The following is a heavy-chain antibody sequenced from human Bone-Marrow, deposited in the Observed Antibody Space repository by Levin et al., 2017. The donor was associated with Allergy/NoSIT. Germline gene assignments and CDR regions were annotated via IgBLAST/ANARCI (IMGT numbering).Heavy chain of an antibody. J-gene: IGHJ4*02. D-gene: IGHD1-1*01. CDR2: ISSSSSYT. CDR1: GFTFSDYY. CDR3: ARDPRGWNDARPGDY. Sequence: GESLKISCAASGFTFSDYYMSWIRQAPGKGLEWVSYISSSSSYTNYADSVKGRFTISRDNAKNSLYLQMNSLRAEDTAVYYCARDPRGWNDARPGDYWGQGTLVTVSS. V-gene: IGHV3-11*05.